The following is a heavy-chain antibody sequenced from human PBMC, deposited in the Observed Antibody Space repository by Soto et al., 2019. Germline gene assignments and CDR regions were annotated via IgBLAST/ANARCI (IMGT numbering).Heavy chain of an antibody. D-gene: IGHD3-3*01. J-gene: IGHJ3*02. CDR1: GYSFTSYW. Sequence: PGESLKISCKGSGYSFTSYWIGWVRQMPGKGLEWMGIIYPGDSDTRYSPSLQGQVTISADKSISTAYLQWSSLKASDTAMYYCARHNVAIRFLEWLFHIDAFDIXGQGTMVTVSS. CDR3: ARHNVAIRFLEWLFHIDAFDI. V-gene: IGHV5-51*01. CDR2: IYPGDSDT.